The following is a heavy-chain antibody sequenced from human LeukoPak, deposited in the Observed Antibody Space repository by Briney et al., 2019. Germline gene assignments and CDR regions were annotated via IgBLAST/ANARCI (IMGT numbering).Heavy chain of an antibody. Sequence: PGGSLTISCAASGFAFSTYTMNWVRQAPGKGLEWVSSITSGSYIYYADSLKGRFTISRDNAKNTLYLQMNSLRAEDTAVYYCASDLKWELLQPFDYWGQGTLVTVSS. CDR3: ASDLKWELLQPFDY. CDR2: ITSGSYI. D-gene: IGHD1-26*01. V-gene: IGHV3-21*01. CDR1: GFAFSTYT. J-gene: IGHJ4*02.